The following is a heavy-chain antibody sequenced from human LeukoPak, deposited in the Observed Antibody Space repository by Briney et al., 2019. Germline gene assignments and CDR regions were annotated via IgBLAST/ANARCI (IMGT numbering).Heavy chain of an antibody. CDR3: ARSLEQLVSYGMDV. V-gene: IGHV4-34*01. J-gene: IGHJ6*02. CDR2: INHSGST. CDR1: GGSFSGYY. D-gene: IGHD6-6*01. Sequence: SETLSLTCAVYGGSFSGYYWSWIRQPPGKGLEWIGEINHSGSTDYNPSLKSRATISVDTSKNQFSLKLSSVTAADTAVYYCARSLEQLVSYGMDVWGQGTTVTVSS.